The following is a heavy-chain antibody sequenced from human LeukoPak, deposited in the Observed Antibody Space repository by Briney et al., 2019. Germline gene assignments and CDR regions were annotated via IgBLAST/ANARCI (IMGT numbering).Heavy chain of an antibody. J-gene: IGHJ4*02. D-gene: IGHD6-19*01. CDR3: ARDLSLGIAVAEGYFDY. CDR2: IIPIFGTA. CDR1: GGTFSSYA. Sequence: SVKVSCKASGGTFSSYAISWVRQAPGQGLEWMGRIIPIFGTANYARKFQGRVTITTDESTSTAYMELSSLRSEDTAVYYCARDLSLGIAVAEGYFDYWGQGTLVTVSS. V-gene: IGHV1-69*05.